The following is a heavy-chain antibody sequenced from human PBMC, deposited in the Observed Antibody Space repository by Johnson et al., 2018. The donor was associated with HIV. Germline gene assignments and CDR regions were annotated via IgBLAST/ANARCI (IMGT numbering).Heavy chain of an antibody. V-gene: IGHV3-30*18. CDR3: AKGWDPMTTVNTFAFDI. D-gene: IGHD4-11*01. J-gene: IGHJ3*02. Sequence: QMLLVESGGGVVQPGRSLRLSCAASGFTFSNYGVHWVRQAPGKGLEWVAVISYDGSNKYYADSVRGRFTISRDNSKNTLYLQMNTLRAGDTAVYYCAKGWDPMTTVNTFAFDIWGQGTMVTVSS. CDR1: GFTFSNYG. CDR2: ISYDGSNK.